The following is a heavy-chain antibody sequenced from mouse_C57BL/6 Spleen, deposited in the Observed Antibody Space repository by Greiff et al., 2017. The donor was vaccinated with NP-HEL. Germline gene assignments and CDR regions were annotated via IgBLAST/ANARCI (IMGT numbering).Heavy chain of an antibody. CDR2: ISDGGSYT. CDR1: GFTFSSYA. V-gene: IGHV5-4*01. J-gene: IGHJ4*01. CDR3: ARDELWLRRNYYAMDY. D-gene: IGHD2-2*01. Sequence: EVQVVESGGGLVKPGGSLKLSCAASGFTFSSYAMSWVRQTPEKRLEWVATISDGGSYTYYPDNVKGRFTISRDNAKNNLYLQMSHLKSEDTAMYYCARDELWLRRNYYAMDYWGQGTSVTVSS.